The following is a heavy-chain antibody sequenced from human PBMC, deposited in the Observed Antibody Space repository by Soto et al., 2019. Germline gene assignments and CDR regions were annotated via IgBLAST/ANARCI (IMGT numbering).Heavy chain of an antibody. V-gene: IGHV3-23*01. D-gene: IGHD1-26*01. Sequence: PGGSLRLSCSASGFTFTSYAMSWVRQAPGKGLEWVSTISGSGGSTYYADSVKGRFTISRDTSKNTLYLQMNSLRAEDTAVYYCAKDQYSGGPGQPAYWGQGTLVTVSS. CDR3: AKDQYSGGPGQPAY. CDR1: GFTFTSYA. J-gene: IGHJ4*02. CDR2: ISGSGGST.